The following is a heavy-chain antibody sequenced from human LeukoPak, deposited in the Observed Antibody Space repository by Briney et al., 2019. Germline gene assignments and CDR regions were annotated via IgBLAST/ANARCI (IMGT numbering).Heavy chain of an antibody. CDR1: TYSFTDYY. D-gene: IGHD1/OR15-1a*01. CDR3: ARGEHDNRGHRDDAFDV. J-gene: IGHJ3*01. CDR2: INPNSGGT. Sequence: GASVKVSCKASTYSFTDYYMHWVRQAPGQGPEWMGWINPNSGGTKYAQKFQGRVTMTRDTSISTAYMELSRLTSDDTAVYYCARGEHDNRGHRDDAFDVWGQGTMVTVSS. V-gene: IGHV1-2*02.